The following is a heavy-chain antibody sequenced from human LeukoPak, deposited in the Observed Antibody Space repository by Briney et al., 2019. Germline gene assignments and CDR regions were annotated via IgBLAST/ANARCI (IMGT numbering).Heavy chain of an antibody. CDR3: ARSSTGYYFGY. V-gene: IGHV4-34*01. Sequence: SETLSLTCAVYGGSFSGYYWSWIRQPPGKGLDWIGEINHSGSTNYNPSLKSRVTISVDTSKNQFSLKLSSVTAADTAVYYCARSSTGYYFGYWGQGTLVTVSS. CDR2: INHSGST. J-gene: IGHJ4*02. CDR1: GGSFSGYY. D-gene: IGHD3-22*01.